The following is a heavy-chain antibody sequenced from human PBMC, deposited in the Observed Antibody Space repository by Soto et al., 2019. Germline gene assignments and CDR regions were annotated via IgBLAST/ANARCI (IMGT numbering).Heavy chain of an antibody. CDR2: IVPTLRIT. V-gene: IGHV1-69*08. D-gene: IGHD1-26*01. Sequence: QVQLVQSGAEVKKPGASLRVSCETSGGTSTIYTITWVRQAPGQGLQWMGRIVPTLRITNYAQEFQGRLTITAASSTSTAHLKLTSLTSEDTAVYYCATDKYGAGRVGVHSWGQGTLVTVSS. CDR3: ATDKYGAGRVGVHS. J-gene: IGHJ5*02. CDR1: GGTSTIYT.